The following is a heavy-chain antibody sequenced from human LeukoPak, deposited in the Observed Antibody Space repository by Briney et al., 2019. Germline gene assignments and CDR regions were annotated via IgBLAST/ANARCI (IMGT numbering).Heavy chain of an antibody. CDR2: INHSGST. D-gene: IGHD2-15*01. J-gene: IGHJ4*02. CDR3: ARGRYDLAYCSGGSCYPTGRYYFDY. Sequence: PSETLSLTCAVYGGSFSGYYWSWIRQPPGKGLEWIGEINHSGSTNYNPSLKSRVTISVDTSKNQFSLKLSSVTAADTAVYYCARGRYDLAYCSGGSCYPTGRYYFDYWGQGTLVTVSS. CDR1: GGSFSGYY. V-gene: IGHV4-34*01.